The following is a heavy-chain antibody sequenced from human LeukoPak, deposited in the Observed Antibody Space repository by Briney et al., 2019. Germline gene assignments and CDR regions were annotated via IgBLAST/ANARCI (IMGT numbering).Heavy chain of an antibody. Sequence: GGSLRLSCAASGFLFNSHHMNWVRQAPGKGLEWVSSISSSSSYIYYADSVKGRFTISRDNAKNSLYLQMNSLRAEDTAVYYCARVAARYYYYYYMDVWAKGPRSPSP. CDR1: GFLFNSHH. J-gene: IGHJ6*03. D-gene: IGHD6-25*01. CDR3: ARVAARYYYYYYMDV. V-gene: IGHV3-21*01. CDR2: ISSSSSYI.